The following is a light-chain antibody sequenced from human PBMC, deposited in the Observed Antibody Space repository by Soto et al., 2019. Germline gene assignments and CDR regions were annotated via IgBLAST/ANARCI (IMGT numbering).Light chain of an antibody. CDR2: AAS. J-gene: IGKJ5*01. Sequence: DIQLTQSPSFLSASAGDRVTITCRASQGITNFLAWYQQKAGRAPKLLIYAASTLQSEVPSRFSGGGSGTEFTLTISSLQLEDYATYYCQQLYRFPITCGQGTRLEIK. CDR1: QGITNF. CDR3: QQLYRFPIT. V-gene: IGKV1-9*01.